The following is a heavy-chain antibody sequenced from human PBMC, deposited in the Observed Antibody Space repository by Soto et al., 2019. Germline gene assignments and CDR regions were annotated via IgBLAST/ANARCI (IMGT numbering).Heavy chain of an antibody. CDR1: GFTFTSSA. D-gene: IGHD3-16*02. J-gene: IGHJ3*02. CDR2: IVVGGGN. Sequence: QMQLVQSGPEVKKPGTSVKVSCKASGFTFTSSAVQWVRQARGHRLEWIGWIVVGGGNTQRFQERVTITRDVSTRTVYMDLSSLRSDATAVYYCAGDRRALSAFGAFDIWGQGTMVTVSS. V-gene: IGHV1-58*01. CDR3: AGDRRALSAFGAFDI.